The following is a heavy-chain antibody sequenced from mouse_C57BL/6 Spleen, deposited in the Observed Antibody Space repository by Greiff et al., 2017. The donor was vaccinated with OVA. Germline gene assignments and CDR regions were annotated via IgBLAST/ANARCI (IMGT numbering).Heavy chain of an antibody. CDR2: IYPGDGDT. Sequence: VKLVESGPELVKPGASVKISCKASGYAFSSSWMNWVKQRPGKGLEWIGRIYPGDGDTNYNGKFKGKATLTADKSSSTAYMQLSSLTSEDSAVYFCASQANWPMDYWGQGTSVTVSS. J-gene: IGHJ4*01. D-gene: IGHD4-1*01. CDR1: GYAFSSSW. V-gene: IGHV1-82*01. CDR3: ASQANWPMDY.